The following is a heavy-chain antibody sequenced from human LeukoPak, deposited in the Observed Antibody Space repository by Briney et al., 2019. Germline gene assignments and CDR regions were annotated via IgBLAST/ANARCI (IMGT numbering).Heavy chain of an antibody. V-gene: IGHV4-59*01. CDR1: GGSISSYY. CDR2: IYYSGST. CDR3: ARVVDHGYSDY. J-gene: IGHJ4*02. D-gene: IGHD5-24*01. Sequence: SETLSLTCTVSGGSISSYYWSWIRQPPGKGLEWIGYIYYSGSTKYNPSLKSRVTISVDTSKNQFSLELTSVTAADTAVYYCARVVDHGYSDYWGLGTLVTVSS.